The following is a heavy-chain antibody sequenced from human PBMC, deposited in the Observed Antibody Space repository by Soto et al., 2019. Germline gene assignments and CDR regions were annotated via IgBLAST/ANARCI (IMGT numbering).Heavy chain of an antibody. V-gene: IGHV1-8*01. CDR3: ATGPVAAAGPQYYYYYMDV. CDR2: MNPNSGNT. J-gene: IGHJ6*03. CDR1: GYTFTSYD. D-gene: IGHD6-13*01. Sequence: ASVKVSCKASGYTFTSYDINWVRQATGQGHKWMEWMNPNSGNTGYAQKFQGRVTMTRNTSISTAYKELSSLRSEDTAVYYCATGPVAAAGPQYYYYYMDVWGKGTTVTVSS.